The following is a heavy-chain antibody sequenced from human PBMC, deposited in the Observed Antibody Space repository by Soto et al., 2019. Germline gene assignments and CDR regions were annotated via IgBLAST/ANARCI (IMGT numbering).Heavy chain of an antibody. CDR3: ARSLAAAGAGFLLIAH. J-gene: IGHJ5*02. D-gene: IGHD6-13*01. Sequence: ASVKVSCKASGYIFTSYAMHWVRQAPGQWLEWMAWINSGSGDTRYSEKFQGRLTITRDTSADTAYMELRSLRSEDTAVYYCARSLAAAGAGFLLIAHWGQGTVVTVSS. V-gene: IGHV1-3*01. CDR2: INSGSGDT. CDR1: GYIFTSYA.